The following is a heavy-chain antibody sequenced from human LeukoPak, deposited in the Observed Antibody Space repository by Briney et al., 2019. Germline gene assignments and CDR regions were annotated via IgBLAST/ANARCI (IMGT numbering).Heavy chain of an antibody. CDR2: INHSGST. D-gene: IGHD1/OR15-1a*01. CDR1: GGSFSGYY. Sequence: SETLSLTCAVYGGSFSGYYWSWIRQPPGKGLEWIGEINHSGSTNYNPSLKSRVTISVDTSKNQFSLKLSSVTAADTAVYYCARAGVEQPYYFDYWGQGTLATVSP. J-gene: IGHJ4*02. CDR3: ARAGVEQPYYFDY. V-gene: IGHV4-34*01.